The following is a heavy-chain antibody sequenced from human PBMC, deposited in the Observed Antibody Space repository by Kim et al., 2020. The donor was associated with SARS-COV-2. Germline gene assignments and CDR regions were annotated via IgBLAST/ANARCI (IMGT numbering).Heavy chain of an antibody. J-gene: IGHJ6*02. D-gene: IGHD2-2*02. V-gene: IGHV3-9*01. Sequence: GYADSVKGRFTISRDKAKNSIYLQMDSLRAYDTALYFCVRDIYQGGADVWGQGTTVTVSS. CDR3: VRDIYQGGADV.